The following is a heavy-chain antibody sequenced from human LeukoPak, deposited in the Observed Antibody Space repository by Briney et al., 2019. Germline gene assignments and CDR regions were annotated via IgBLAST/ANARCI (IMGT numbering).Heavy chain of an antibody. J-gene: IGHJ4*02. CDR1: GGTFSSYA. V-gene: IGHV1-69*01. CDR2: IIPIFGTA. D-gene: IGHD3-22*01. CDR3: AREPMGGYDSSGYYRNQYYFDY. Sequence: SVKVSCKASGGTFSSYAISWVRQAPGQGLEWMGGIIPIFGTANYAQKFQGRVTITADEPTSTAYMELSSLRSEDTAVYYCAREPMGGYDSSGYYRNQYYFDYWGQGTLVTVSS.